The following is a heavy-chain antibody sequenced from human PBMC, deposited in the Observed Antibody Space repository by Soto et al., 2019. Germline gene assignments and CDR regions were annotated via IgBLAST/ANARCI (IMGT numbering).Heavy chain of an antibody. CDR2: ISRSSSTM. CDR3: VREGYCSSFDY. V-gene: IGHV3-48*02. CDR1: GFAFSRYN. D-gene: IGHD6-13*01. Sequence: EVQLVESGGGLVQPGGSLRLSCAASGFAFSRYNMNWVRQAPGKGLEWISYISRSSSTMYYADSVRGRFTISRDSAQNSLFLQMNSLRDDDTALYYCVREGYCSSFDYWGQGVLVTVSS. J-gene: IGHJ4*02.